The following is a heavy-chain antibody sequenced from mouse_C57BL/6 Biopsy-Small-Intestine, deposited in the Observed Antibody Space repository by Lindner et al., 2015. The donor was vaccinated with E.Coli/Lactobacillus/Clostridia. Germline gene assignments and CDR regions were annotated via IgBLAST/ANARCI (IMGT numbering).Heavy chain of an antibody. D-gene: IGHD1-1*01. CDR1: GYAFSSSW. CDR2: IYPGDGDT. J-gene: IGHJ1*03. CDR3: ARDPHYYGSSYHWYFDV. Sequence: VQLQESGPELVKPGASVKISCKASGYAFSSSWMNWVKQRPGKGLEWIGQIYPGDGDTNYNGKFKGKATLTADKSSSTAYMQLSTLTSEDSAVYFCARDPHYYGSSYHWYFDVWGTGTTVTVSS. V-gene: IGHV1-80*01.